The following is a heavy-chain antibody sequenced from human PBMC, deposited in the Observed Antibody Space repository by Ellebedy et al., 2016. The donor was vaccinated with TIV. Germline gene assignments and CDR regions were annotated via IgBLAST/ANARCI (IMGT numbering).Heavy chain of an antibody. CDR3: TRGRYSSGWFALAEH. CDR1: GFTFGDYA. Sequence: PGGSLRLSCTPSGFTFGDYAMSWFRQAPGKGLEWVGFIRSKAYGGTTEYAASVKGRFTISRDDSKSIAYLQMNSLKTEDTAVYYCTRGRYSSGWFALAEHWGQGTLVTVSS. CDR2: IRSKAYGGTT. V-gene: IGHV3-49*03. D-gene: IGHD6-19*01. J-gene: IGHJ4*02.